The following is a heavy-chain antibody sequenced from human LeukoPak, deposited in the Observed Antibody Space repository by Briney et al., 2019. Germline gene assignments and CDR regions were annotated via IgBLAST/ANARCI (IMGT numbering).Heavy chain of an antibody. CDR3: ASGNIDSITMVRGEDWFDP. Sequence: PSGTLSLTCAVSGGSLSSSNWWSWVRQPPGKGLEWIGEIYHSGGTNYNPSLKSRVTISVDKSKNQFSLKLSSVTAADTAVYYCASGNIDSITMVRGEDWFDPWGQGTLVTVSS. CDR1: GGSLSSSNW. V-gene: IGHV4-4*02. CDR2: IYHSGGT. D-gene: IGHD3-10*01. J-gene: IGHJ5*02.